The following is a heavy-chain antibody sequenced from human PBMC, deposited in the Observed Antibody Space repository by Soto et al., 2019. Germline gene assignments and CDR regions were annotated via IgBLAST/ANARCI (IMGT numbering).Heavy chain of an antibody. CDR2: ISYDGSNK. J-gene: IGHJ4*02. D-gene: IGHD6-19*01. Sequence: PVGSLRLSCAASGFTFSSCGMHWVRQAPGKGLEWVAVISYDGSNKYYADSVKGRFTISRDNSKNTLYLQMNSLRAEDTAVYYCAKDSSGWYGGFDYWGQGTLVTVS. V-gene: IGHV3-30*18. CDR3: AKDSSGWYGGFDY. CDR1: GFTFSSCG.